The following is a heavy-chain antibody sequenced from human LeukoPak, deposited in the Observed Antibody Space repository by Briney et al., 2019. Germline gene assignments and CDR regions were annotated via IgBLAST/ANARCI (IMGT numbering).Heavy chain of an antibody. Sequence: PGGSLRLSCAASGFTFSSYWMSWVRQAPGKGLEWVANIKQDGSEKYYVDSVKGRFTISRDNAKNSLYLQMNSLRAEDTAVYYYARRDDSSGPRMDVWGQGTTVTVSS. J-gene: IGHJ6*02. V-gene: IGHV3-7*01. CDR1: GFTFSSYW. D-gene: IGHD3-22*01. CDR3: ARRDDSSGPRMDV. CDR2: IKQDGSEK.